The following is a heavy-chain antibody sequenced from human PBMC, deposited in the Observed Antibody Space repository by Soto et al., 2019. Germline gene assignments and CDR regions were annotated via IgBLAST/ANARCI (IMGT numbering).Heavy chain of an antibody. CDR1: GGTFTTNG. CDR3: AQDTPLGDYILKWFGT. CDR2: IVPVYRST. Sequence: QVQLVKSGNEVKTPGSSVKVSCKASGGTFTTNGIIWVRQAPGQGLEWMCGIVPVYRSTKYAQKFQGRLTITADRSTNTAYMELTSMRSEDKATYYCAQDTPLGDYILKWFGTRSQGTLVSVSP. D-gene: IGHD3-16*01. J-gene: IGHJ5*02. V-gene: IGHV1-69*06.